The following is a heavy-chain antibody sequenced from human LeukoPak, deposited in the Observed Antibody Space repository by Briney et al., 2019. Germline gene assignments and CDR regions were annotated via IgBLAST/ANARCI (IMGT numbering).Heavy chain of an antibody. CDR3: ASGSTSWNWLDP. J-gene: IGHJ5*02. Sequence: SETLSLTCTVSGYSISSGYYWGWIRQPPGKGLEWIGSIYHSASTYYNPSLKSRVTISVDASKNQFSLKLSSVTAADTAVYYCASGSTSWNWLDPWGQGTLVTVSS. D-gene: IGHD2-2*01. CDR2: IYHSAST. V-gene: IGHV4-38-2*02. CDR1: GYSISSGYY.